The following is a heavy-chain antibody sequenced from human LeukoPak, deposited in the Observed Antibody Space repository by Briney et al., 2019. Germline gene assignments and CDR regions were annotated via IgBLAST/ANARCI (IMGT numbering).Heavy chain of an antibody. CDR2: IYTSGST. Sequence: PSETLSLTCTVSGGSISSYYWSWIRQPAGKGLEWIGRIYTSGSTNYNPSLKSRVTMSVDTSKNQFSLKLSSVTAADTAVYYCARGFGMVRGVINYYFDYWGQGTLVTVSS. V-gene: IGHV4-4*07. CDR3: ARGFGMVRGVINYYFDY. J-gene: IGHJ4*02. D-gene: IGHD3-10*01. CDR1: GGSISSYY.